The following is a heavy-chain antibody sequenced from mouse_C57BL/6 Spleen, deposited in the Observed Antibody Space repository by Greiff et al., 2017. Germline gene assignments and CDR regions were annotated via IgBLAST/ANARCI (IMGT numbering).Heavy chain of an antibody. Sequence: QVHVKQPGAELVKPGASVKLSCKASGYTFTSYWMHWVKQRPGQGLEWIGMIHPNSGSTNYNEKFKSKATLTVDKSSSKAYMQLSSLTSEDSAVYYCARHGTTVPFDYWGQGTTRTVSS. CDR3: ARHGTTVPFDY. V-gene: IGHV1-64*01. CDR1: GYTFTSYW. CDR2: IHPNSGST. J-gene: IGHJ2*01. D-gene: IGHD1-1*01.